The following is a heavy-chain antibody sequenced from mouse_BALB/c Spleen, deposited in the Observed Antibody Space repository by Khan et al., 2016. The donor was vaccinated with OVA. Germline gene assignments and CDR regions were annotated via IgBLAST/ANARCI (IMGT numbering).Heavy chain of an antibody. CDR1: GFSLTSYG. D-gene: IGHD2-14*01. J-gene: IGHJ4*01. V-gene: IGHV2-9*02. CDR3: ARALPYYRYDGYAMDY. CDR2: IWAGGST. Sequence: VQLQESGPGLVAPSQSLSITCTVSGFSLTSYGVHWVRQPPGKGLEWLGVIWAGGSTNYKSAPMSRLSISNDNSKCQVFLKMTSLQTYSTAMIYCARALPYYRYDGYAMDYWGQGISVTVSS.